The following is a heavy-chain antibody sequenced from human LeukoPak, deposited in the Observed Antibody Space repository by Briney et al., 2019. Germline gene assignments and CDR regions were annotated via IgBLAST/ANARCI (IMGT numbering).Heavy chain of an antibody. CDR3: ARPHDYGDYGLDY. D-gene: IGHD4-17*01. V-gene: IGHV1-2*02. CDR2: INPNSGGT. J-gene: IGHJ4*02. Sequence: ASVKVSCKASGYPFTGYYLHWVRQAPGQGLEWMGWINPNSGGTNYAQKFQGRVTMTRDTSISTAYMELSRLRSDDTAVYYCARPHDYGDYGLDYWGQGTLVTVSS. CDR1: GYPFTGYY.